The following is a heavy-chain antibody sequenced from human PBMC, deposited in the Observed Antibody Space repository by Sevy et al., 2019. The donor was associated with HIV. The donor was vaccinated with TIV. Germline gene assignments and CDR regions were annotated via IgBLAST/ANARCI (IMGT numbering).Heavy chain of an antibody. Sequence: ASVKVSCKASGGTFSSYAISWVRQAPGQGLEWMGGIIPIFGTANYAQKFQGRVTITADKSTSTAYMELSSLRSGDTAVYYCAGEYCSGGSCYTRLGYWGQGTLVTVSS. CDR1: GGTFSSYA. CDR3: AGEYCSGGSCYTRLGY. V-gene: IGHV1-69*06. CDR2: IIPIFGTA. D-gene: IGHD2-15*01. J-gene: IGHJ4*02.